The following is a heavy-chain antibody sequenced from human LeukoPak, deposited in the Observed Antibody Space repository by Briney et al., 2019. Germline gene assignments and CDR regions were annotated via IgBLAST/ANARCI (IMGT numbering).Heavy chain of an antibody. J-gene: IGHJ4*02. D-gene: IGHD6-19*01. V-gene: IGHV3-23*01. CDR1: GFTFSSYA. CDR2: ISGSGGST. Sequence: PGGSLRLSCAASGFTFSSYAMSWVRQAPGKGLEWVSGISGSGGSTYYADSVKGRFTISRDNSKNTLYLQMNSLRAEDTAVYYCAKKWSGWYYFDYWGQGTLVTVSS. CDR3: AKKWSGWYYFDY.